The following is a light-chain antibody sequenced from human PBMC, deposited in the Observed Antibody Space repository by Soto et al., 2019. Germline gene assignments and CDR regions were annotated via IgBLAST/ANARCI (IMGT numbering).Light chain of an antibody. V-gene: IGKV1-5*03. CDR1: QSISRW. CDR2: KAS. Sequence: DIQMTQSPSTLSASVGDRATITCRASQSISRWLAGYQQKPGKAPKLLIYKASSLESGVPSRFSGSGSGTEFTLTISSLKPDDFATYYCQQYNSDPYTFGQGTKLEIK. CDR3: QQYNSDPYT. J-gene: IGKJ2*01.